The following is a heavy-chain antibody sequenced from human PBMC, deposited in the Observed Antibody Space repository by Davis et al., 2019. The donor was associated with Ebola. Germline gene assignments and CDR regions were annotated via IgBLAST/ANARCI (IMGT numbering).Heavy chain of an antibody. CDR2: IYYSGST. D-gene: IGHD1-26*01. Sequence: MPSETLSLTCTVSGGSISSYYWSWIRQPPGKGLEWIGYIYYSGSTNYNPSLKSRVTISVDTSKNQFSLKLSSVTAADTAVYYCARVVGATSSVWFDPWGQGTLVTVSS. CDR3: ARVVGATSSVWFDP. CDR1: GGSISSYY. J-gene: IGHJ5*02. V-gene: IGHV4-59*01.